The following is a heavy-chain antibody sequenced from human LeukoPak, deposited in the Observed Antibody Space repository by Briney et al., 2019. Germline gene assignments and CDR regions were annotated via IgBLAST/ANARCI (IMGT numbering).Heavy chain of an antibody. CDR2: ITSDSRYM. Sequence: GGSLRLSCAASGFTFSSYNMNWVRQAPGKGLEWVSSITSDSRYMYYADSVKGRFTISRDNARNSLYLQMNTLRAEDTAVYSCARGADGVSSNSRGWFDPWGQGTLVTVSS. D-gene: IGHD2-15*01. CDR3: ARGADGVSSNSRGWFDP. J-gene: IGHJ5*02. CDR1: GFTFSSYN. V-gene: IGHV3-21*01.